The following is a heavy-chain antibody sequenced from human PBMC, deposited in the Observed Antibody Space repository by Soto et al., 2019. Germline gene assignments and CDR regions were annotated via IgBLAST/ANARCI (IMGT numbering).Heavy chain of an antibody. CDR2: VSIGGST. CDR3: AKRRGAGGHFAY. V-gene: IGHV3-23*01. CDR1: GFTFSSYA. J-gene: IGHJ4*01. D-gene: IGHD2-15*01. Sequence: DVQLLESGGGLVQPEGSLRLSCAASGFTFSSYAMGWVRQGPGKGLEWVAVVSIGGSTHYADSVRGRFTISRDNSKNTLSLPMNSLTAEDTAVYFCAKRRGAGGHFAYWGHGALVTVSS.